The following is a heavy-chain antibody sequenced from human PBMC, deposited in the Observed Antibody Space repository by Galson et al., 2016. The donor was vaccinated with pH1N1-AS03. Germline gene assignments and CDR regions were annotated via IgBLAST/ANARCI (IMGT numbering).Heavy chain of an antibody. Sequence: LRLSCAASGFPFGRYALHWVRQAPGKGLEWVPDISFEGRNKNYLDAVKGRFSISRDNSQNTLHLQVKSLRADDTAIYFCAKERDGQGFDTWGQGTMVSVSS. CDR3: AKERDGQGFDT. CDR1: GFPFGRYA. V-gene: IGHV3-30*18. J-gene: IGHJ4*02. CDR2: ISFEGRNK. D-gene: IGHD5-24*01.